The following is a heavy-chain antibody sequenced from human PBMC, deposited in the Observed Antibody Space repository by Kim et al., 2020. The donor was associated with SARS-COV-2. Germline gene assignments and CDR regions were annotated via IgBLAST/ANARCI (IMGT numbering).Heavy chain of an antibody. CDR1: GGSISSYY. CDR2: IYYSGST. CDR3: ARADGYYYYYGMDV. V-gene: IGHV4-59*08. J-gene: IGHJ6*02. Sequence: SETLSLTCTVSGGSISSYYWSWIRQPPGKGLEWIGYIYYSGSTNYNPSLKSRVTISVDTSKNQFSLKLSSVTAADTAMYYCARADGYYYYYGMDVWGQGTTVTVSS.